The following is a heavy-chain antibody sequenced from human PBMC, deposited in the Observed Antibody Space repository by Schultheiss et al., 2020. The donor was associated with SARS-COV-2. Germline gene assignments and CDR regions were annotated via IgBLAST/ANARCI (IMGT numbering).Heavy chain of an antibody. CDR1: GFTFSSYG. Sequence: GGSLRLSCAASGFTFSSYGMHWVRQAPGKGLEWVAVIYSGGSTYYADSVKGRFTISRDNSKNTLYLQMNSLRAEDTAVYYCAKPNSSGYPDAFDIWGQGTMVTVSS. CDR2: IYSGGST. V-gene: IGHV3-NL1*01. CDR3: AKPNSSGYPDAFDI. J-gene: IGHJ3*02. D-gene: IGHD3-22*01.